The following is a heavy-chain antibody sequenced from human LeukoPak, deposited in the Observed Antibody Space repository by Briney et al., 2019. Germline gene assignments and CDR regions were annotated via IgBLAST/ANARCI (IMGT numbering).Heavy chain of an antibody. V-gene: IGHV4-61*02. D-gene: IGHD6-13*01. J-gene: IGHJ5*02. CDR1: GGSISSGSYY. CDR3: ARDQIAAATMGSYNWFDP. Sequence: SQTLSLTCTVSGGSISSGSYYWSWIRQPAGKGLEWIGRIYTSGSTNYNPSLKSRVTISVDTSKNQFSLKLSSVTAADTAVYYCARDQIAAATMGSYNWFDPWGQGTLVTVSS. CDR2: IYTSGST.